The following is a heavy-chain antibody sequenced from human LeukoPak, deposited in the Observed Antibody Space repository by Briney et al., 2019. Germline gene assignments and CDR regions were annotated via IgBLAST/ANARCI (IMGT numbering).Heavy chain of an antibody. V-gene: IGHV5-51*01. D-gene: IGHD6-6*01. CDR3: AEGRSSSAFAFDI. Sequence: GESLKISCKGSGYSFTSYWIGWVRQMPGKGLEWMGIVYPGDSDTRYSPSFQGQVTISADKSISTAYLQWSSLKASDTAMYYCAEGRSSSAFAFDIWGQGTMVTVSS. J-gene: IGHJ3*02. CDR1: GYSFTSYW. CDR2: VYPGDSDT.